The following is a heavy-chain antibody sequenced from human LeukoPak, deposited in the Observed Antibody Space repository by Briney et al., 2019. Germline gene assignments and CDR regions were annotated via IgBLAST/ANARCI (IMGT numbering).Heavy chain of an antibody. Sequence: GGSLRLSCAASGFTFSSYAMSWVRQAPGKGLEWVSAISGSGGSTYYADSVKGRFTLSRDNSKNTLYLQMNSLRAEDTAVYYCAKGPMIVVVIDYYFDYWGQGTLVTVSS. J-gene: IGHJ4*02. V-gene: IGHV3-23*01. CDR2: ISGSGGST. CDR1: GFTFSSYA. CDR3: AKGPMIVVVIDYYFDY. D-gene: IGHD3-22*01.